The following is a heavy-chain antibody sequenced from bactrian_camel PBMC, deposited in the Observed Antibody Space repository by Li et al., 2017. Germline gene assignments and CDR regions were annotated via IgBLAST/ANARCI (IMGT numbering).Heavy chain of an antibody. CDR3: AADCPPVSFSSTWLRDFRT. Sequence: HVQLVESGGGSVQAGGSLRLSCAASGYTYSRYCMAWFRRAPGKGREAVATIGSDGSTGYADSVKGRFTISQDNAKNTVYLQMNSLKPEDTAMYICAADCPPVSFSSTWLRDFRTWGQGTQVTVS. CDR2: IGSDGST. D-gene: IGHD6*01. CDR1: GYTYSRYC. J-gene: IGHJ6*01. V-gene: IGHV3S55*01.